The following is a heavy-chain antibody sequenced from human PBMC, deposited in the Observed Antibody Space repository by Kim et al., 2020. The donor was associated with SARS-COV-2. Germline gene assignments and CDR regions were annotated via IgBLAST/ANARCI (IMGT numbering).Heavy chain of an antibody. D-gene: IGHD3-10*01. CDR2: IDHSGST. Sequence: SETLSLTCAVYGGPFSNYAWTWIRQPPGKGLEWIGEIDHSGSTNSNPSLKSRVTISKDTSKNQLSLKLSSVIVADTAFYDCASSRLGSVLYGMDVVVQVT. CDR3: ASSRLGSVLYGMDV. V-gene: IGHV4-34*01. J-gene: IGHJ6*02. CDR1: GGPFSNYA.